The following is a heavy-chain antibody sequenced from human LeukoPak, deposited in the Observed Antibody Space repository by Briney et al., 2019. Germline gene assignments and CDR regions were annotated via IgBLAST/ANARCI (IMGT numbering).Heavy chain of an antibody. CDR3: AREERDGYNYYWYFDL. CDR2: IYYSGST. D-gene: IGHD5-24*01. Sequence: SETLSLTCTVSGGSISSSSYYWGWIRQPPGKGLEWIGNIYYSGSTYYNPSLKSRVTISVDTSNNQFSLKLSAVTAADTAMYYCAREERDGYNYYWYFDLWGRGTLVTVSS. J-gene: IGHJ2*01. V-gene: IGHV4-39*02. CDR1: GGSISSSSYY.